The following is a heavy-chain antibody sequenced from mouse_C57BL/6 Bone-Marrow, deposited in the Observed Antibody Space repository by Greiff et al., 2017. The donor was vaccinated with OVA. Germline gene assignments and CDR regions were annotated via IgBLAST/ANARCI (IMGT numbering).Heavy chain of an antibody. CDR3: ARFLGSSYWYFDV. V-gene: IGHV1-72*01. J-gene: IGHJ1*03. D-gene: IGHD1-1*01. CDR2: IDPNSGGT. CDR1: GYTFTSYW. Sequence: QVQLQQPGAELVKPGASVKLSCKASGYTFTSYWMHWVKQRPGRGLEWIGRIDPNSGGTKYNEKFKSKATLTVDKPSSTAYMQLSILTSEDSAVYYCARFLGSSYWYFDVWGTGTTVTVSS.